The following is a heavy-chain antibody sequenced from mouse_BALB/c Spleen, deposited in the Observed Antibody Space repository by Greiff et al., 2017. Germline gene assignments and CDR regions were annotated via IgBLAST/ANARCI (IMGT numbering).Heavy chain of an antibody. D-gene: IGHD2-14*01. CDR2: ISSGGSYT. V-gene: IGHV5-6*01. J-gene: IGHJ4*01. CDR1: GFTFSSYG. CDR3: ARHNGYGRYAMDY. Sequence: EVQLVESGGDLVKPGGSLKLSCAASGFTFSSYGMSWVRQTPDKRLEWVATISSGGSYTYYPDSVKGRFTISRDNAKNTLYLQMSSLKSEDTAMYYCARHNGYGRYAMDYGGQGTSVTVSS.